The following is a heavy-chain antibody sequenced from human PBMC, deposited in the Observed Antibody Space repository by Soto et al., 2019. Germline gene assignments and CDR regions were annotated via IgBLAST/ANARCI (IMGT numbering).Heavy chain of an antibody. Sequence: QVQLVESGGGVVQPGRSLRLSCAASGFTFSSYGMHWVRQAPGKGLEWVAVIWYDGSNKYYAVSVKGRFTISRDNSKNTLYLQMNSLRAEDTAVYYCAREADSSGYCWDYWGQGTLVTVSS. D-gene: IGHD3-22*01. J-gene: IGHJ4*02. V-gene: IGHV3-33*01. CDR1: GFTFSSYG. CDR3: AREADSSGYCWDY. CDR2: IWYDGSNK.